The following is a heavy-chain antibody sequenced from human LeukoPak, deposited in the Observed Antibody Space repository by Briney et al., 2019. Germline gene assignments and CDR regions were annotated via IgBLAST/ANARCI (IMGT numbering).Heavy chain of an antibody. Sequence: PLETLSLTCTVSGGSISSGDYYWSWIRQPPGKALEWIGYIYYSGSTYYNPSLKSRVTISADTSKNQFSLRLNSVTAADTAVYYCARDRPDQYVSGTPAAYFDYWGQGTLVTVSS. V-gene: IGHV4-30-4*01. D-gene: IGHD1-26*01. CDR3: ARDRPDQYVSGTPAAYFDY. J-gene: IGHJ4*02. CDR2: IYYSGST. CDR1: GGSISSGDYY.